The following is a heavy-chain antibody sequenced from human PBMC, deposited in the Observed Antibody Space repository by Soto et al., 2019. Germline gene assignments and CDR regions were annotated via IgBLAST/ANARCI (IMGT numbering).Heavy chain of an antibody. J-gene: IGHJ6*02. CDR1: CGSFSVYY. V-gene: IGHV4-34*01. Sequence: LSLTCAVYCGSFSVYYWSLIRQPPLKGLEWIGEINHSGSTNYNPSLKSRVTISVDTSKNQFSLKLSSVTAADTAVYYCARGGGILTGYPARYYYYGMDVWGQGTTVTVSS. CDR3: ARGGGILTGYPARYYYYGMDV. CDR2: INHSGST. D-gene: IGHD3-9*01.